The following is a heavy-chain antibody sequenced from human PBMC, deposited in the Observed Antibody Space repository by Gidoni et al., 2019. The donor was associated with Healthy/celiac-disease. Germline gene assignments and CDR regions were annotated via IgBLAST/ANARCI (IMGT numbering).Heavy chain of an antibody. D-gene: IGHD6-19*01. CDR3: ERQPSAVAGPGTLDY. Sequence: QLQLQESGPGLVKPSATLSLTCPVPRGPIRSSSYYWGWLRQPPGKGLAWIGSIYSSGSTYYQPSRKNRVTIAVDTSKNQFCLKPSSGTAAETAVYYCERQPSAVAGPGTLDYWGQGTLVTVSS. J-gene: IGHJ4*02. CDR1: RGPIRSSSYY. V-gene: IGHV4-39*01. CDR2: IYSSGST.